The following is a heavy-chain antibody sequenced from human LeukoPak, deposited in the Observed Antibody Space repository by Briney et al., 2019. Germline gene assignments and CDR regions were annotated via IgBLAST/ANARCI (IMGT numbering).Heavy chain of an antibody. D-gene: IGHD6-13*01. Sequence: ASVKVSCKASGYTFTVYYMHWVRQAPGQGLEWMGWINPNSGGTNYAQKFQGRVTMTRDTSISTAYMELSRLRSDDTAVYYCARGLIAAAGTFNYWGQGTLVTVSS. CDR3: ARGLIAAAGTFNY. J-gene: IGHJ4*02. CDR2: INPNSGGT. V-gene: IGHV1-2*02. CDR1: GYTFTVYY.